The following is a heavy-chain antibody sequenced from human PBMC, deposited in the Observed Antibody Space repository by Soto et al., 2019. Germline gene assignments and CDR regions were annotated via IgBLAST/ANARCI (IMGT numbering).Heavy chain of an antibody. CDR1: GGTFGSHA. Sequence: GGSVKGSCKASGGTFGSHASSWVRQAPGQGLEWMGGIIPIFGTANYAQKFQGRVTITADESTSTAYMELSSLRSDDTAVYYCASRYDILPRLNYWGQGTLVTVSS. J-gene: IGHJ4*02. D-gene: IGHD3-9*01. CDR2: IIPIFGTA. V-gene: IGHV1-69*13. CDR3: ASRYDILPRLNY.